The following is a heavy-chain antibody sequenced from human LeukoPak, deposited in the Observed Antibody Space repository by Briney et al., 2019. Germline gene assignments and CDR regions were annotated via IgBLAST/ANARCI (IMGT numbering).Heavy chain of an antibody. D-gene: IGHD3-22*01. CDR2: ISAYNGKS. V-gene: IGHV1-18*04. Sequence: ASVRLSCKTSDYTFTSYGVSWVRQAPGQGLEWAGWISAYNGKSNYTEKMEGRVTLTTDTSTSTAFLELRSLRSDDTAVYYCARTDRFIGWGNGGHYRYFMDLWGTGTTVTVSS. J-gene: IGHJ6*03. CDR3: ARTDRFIGWGNGGHYRYFMDL. CDR1: DYTFTSYG.